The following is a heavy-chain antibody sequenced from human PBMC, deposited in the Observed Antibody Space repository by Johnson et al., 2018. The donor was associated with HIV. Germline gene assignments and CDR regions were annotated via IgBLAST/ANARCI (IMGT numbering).Heavy chain of an antibody. CDR3: ARRRYSSTWRDASDI. CDR2: IYSGGTT. J-gene: IGHJ3*02. Sequence: VQLVESGGGLVQPGGSLTLSCVVSGFTVSNNYMSWVRQPPGKGLEYVSVIYSGGTTYYGDPVKGRFTISRDRSKNTLYLQMNSLRAEDTAVYYCARRRYSSTWRDASDIWGQGTMVTVSS. D-gene: IGHD2-2*01. CDR1: GFTVSNNY. V-gene: IGHV3-66*04.